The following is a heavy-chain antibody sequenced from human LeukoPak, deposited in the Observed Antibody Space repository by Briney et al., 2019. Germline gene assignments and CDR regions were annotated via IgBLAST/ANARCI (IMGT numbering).Heavy chain of an antibody. CDR1: GGSISSYY. D-gene: IGHD3-16*02. CDR2: IYTSGST. CDR3: ARAATYYDYVWGSYRYTDWFDP. V-gene: IGHV4-4*07. Sequence: SETLSLTCTVSGGSISSYYWSWIRQPAGKGLEWIGRIYTSGSTNYNPSLKSRVTMSVDTSKNQFSLKLSSVTAADTAVYYCARAATYYDYVWGSYRYTDWFDPWGQGTLVTVSS. J-gene: IGHJ5*02.